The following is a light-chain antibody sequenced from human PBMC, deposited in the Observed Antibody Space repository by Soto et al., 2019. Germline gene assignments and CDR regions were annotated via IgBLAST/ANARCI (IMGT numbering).Light chain of an antibody. CDR1: QSLEYSDGNTY. CDR2: KVS. Sequence: DVVMTQSPLSLPVTLGQPASISCRSSQSLEYSDGNTYLNWFQQRPGQSPRRLIYKVSNRDSGIPDRFSGSGSGTDFTLKISRVEAEDVGVYYCMQGTHWPPWTFGQGTKVDIK. J-gene: IGKJ1*01. CDR3: MQGTHWPPWT. V-gene: IGKV2-30*01.